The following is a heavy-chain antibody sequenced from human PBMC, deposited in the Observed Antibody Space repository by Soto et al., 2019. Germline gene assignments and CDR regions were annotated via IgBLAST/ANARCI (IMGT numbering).Heavy chain of an antibody. J-gene: IGHJ6*02. CDR1: GGSISSYY. CDR3: ARQGFGPLHGLVDV. V-gene: IGHV4-59*08. D-gene: IGHD3-10*01. CDR2: VHHSWGS. Sequence: QVQLQESGPGLVKPSETLSLSCTVSGGSISSYYWSWFRQSPGKRMEWIGYVHHSWGSSYNPSLQSRVAISLAASKSQFSLKVTSVPATDTAVYSCARQGFGPLHGLVDVWGQGTTVTVSS.